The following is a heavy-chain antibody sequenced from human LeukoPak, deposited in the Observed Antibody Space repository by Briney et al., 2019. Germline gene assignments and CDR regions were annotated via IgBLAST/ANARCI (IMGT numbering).Heavy chain of an antibody. CDR1: GYTFTSYD. V-gene: IGHV1-8*01. J-gene: IGHJ4*02. CDR2: MNPNSGNT. D-gene: IGHD6-6*01. Sequence: ASVKVSCKASGYTFTSYDINWVQQATGQGLEWMGWMNPNSGNTGYAQKFQGRVTMTRNTSISTAYMELSSLRSEDTAVYYCARAPFGHRIAARHGLRVLLPSSYWGQGTLVTVSS. CDR3: ARAPFGHRIAARHGLRVLLPSSY.